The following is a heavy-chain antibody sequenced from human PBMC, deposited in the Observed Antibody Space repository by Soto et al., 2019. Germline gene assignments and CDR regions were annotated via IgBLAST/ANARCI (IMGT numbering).Heavy chain of an antibody. J-gene: IGHJ5*02. D-gene: IGHD3-3*01. CDR1: GDTFTSYY. Sequence: ASVKVSCKAPGDTFTSYYLNWVRQAPGQGLEWMGVINPHGGSTKYAQKFQGRITMTRDTSRSTVYMELSSRRSDDTAIYYCARSSGGNFGIIIEGSNWFDPWGQGTLVTVS. CDR2: INPHGGST. V-gene: IGHV1-46*01. CDR3: ARSSGGNFGIIIEGSNWFDP.